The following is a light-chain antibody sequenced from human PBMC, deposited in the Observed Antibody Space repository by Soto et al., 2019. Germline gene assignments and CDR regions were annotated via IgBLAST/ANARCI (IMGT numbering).Light chain of an antibody. CDR1: SSDVGGYNY. CDR3: SLYTSSNTPI. CDR2: DVS. J-gene: IGLJ2*01. V-gene: IGLV2-14*03. Sequence: QSALTQPASVSGSPGQSITISCTGTSSDVGGYNYVSWYQQHPGKVPRLMIYDVSNRPSGVSNRFSGSKSGNTASLTISGLQAEDEADYYCSLYTSSNTPIFGGGTKLTVL.